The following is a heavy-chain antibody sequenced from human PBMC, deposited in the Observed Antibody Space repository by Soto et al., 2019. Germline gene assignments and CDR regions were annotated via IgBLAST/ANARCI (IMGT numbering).Heavy chain of an antibody. Sequence: GGSLRLSCVVSGFTFSRYAMNWVRQAPGKGLEWVSVISGSGGSTYYADSVKGRFTISRDNSKNTLYLQMNSLRAEDTAVYYCASRSSGWYFDYWGQGTLVTVSS. CDR3: ASRSSGWYFDY. D-gene: IGHD6-19*01. CDR2: ISGSGGST. J-gene: IGHJ4*02. CDR1: GFTFSRYA. V-gene: IGHV3-23*01.